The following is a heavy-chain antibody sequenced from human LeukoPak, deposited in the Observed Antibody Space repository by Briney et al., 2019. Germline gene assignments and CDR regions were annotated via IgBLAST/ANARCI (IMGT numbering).Heavy chain of an antibody. J-gene: IGHJ3*02. V-gene: IGHV4-34*01. CDR1: GGSFSGYY. Sequence: SETLSLTCAVYGGSFSGYYWSWIRQPPGKGLEWIGEINHSGSTNYNPSLKSRVTISVDTPKNQFSLKLSSVTAADTAVYYCARIGYYDSSGYYYNAFDIWGQGTMVTVSS. D-gene: IGHD3-22*01. CDR3: ARIGYYDSSGYYYNAFDI. CDR2: INHSGST.